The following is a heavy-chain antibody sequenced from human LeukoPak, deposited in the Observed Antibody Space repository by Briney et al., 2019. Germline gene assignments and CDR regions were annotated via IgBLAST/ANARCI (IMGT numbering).Heavy chain of an antibody. Sequence: GGSLRLSCAASGFTFSTSGMSWVRQAPGKGLEWVSSIGGTGADTYYALSVTGRFTISRVNSRNILYLQISSLRVDDTAIYYCGKHWDHWGQGTLRSVSS. CDR1: GFTFSTSG. D-gene: IGHD1-1*01. CDR2: IGGTGADT. J-gene: IGHJ4*02. CDR3: GKHWDH. V-gene: IGHV3-23*01.